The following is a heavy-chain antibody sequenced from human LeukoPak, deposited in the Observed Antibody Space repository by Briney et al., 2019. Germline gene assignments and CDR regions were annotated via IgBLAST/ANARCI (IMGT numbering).Heavy chain of an antibody. CDR2: IYYSGST. CDR1: GGSISSGGYS. V-gene: IGHV4-31*03. CDR3: ARDRGSGSYSFNWFDP. Sequence: SETLSLTCTVSGGSISSGGYSWSWIRQHPGKGLEWIGYIYYSGSTYYNPSLKSRVTISVDTSKNQFSLKLSSVTAADTAVYYCARDRGSGSYSFNWFDPWGQGTLVTVSS. J-gene: IGHJ5*02. D-gene: IGHD3-10*01.